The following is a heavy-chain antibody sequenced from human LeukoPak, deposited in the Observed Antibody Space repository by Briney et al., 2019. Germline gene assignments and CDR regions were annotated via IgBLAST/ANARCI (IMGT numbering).Heavy chain of an antibody. CDR3: ARTNAFDI. J-gene: IGHJ3*02. Sequence: SETLSLTCTVSGGSISPYHWSWIRQPPGKGLEWIGYIYYSGSTNHNPSLKSRVTISVDTSKNQFSLRLSSVTAADTAVNYCARTNAFDIWGQGTMVTVSS. CDR2: IYYSGST. CDR1: GGSISPYH. V-gene: IGHV4-59*01.